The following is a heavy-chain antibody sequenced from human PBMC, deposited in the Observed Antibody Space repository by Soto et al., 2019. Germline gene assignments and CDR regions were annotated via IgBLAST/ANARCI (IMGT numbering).Heavy chain of an antibody. V-gene: IGHV1-58*01. CDR3: AAVSSYYDFWSGYYTPPLYYGMDV. J-gene: IGHJ6*02. CDR2: IVVGSGNT. CDR1: GFTFTSSA. Sequence: SVKVSCKASGFTFTSSAVQWVRQARGQRLEWIGWIVVGSGNTNYAQKFQERVTITRDMSTSTAYMELSSLRSEDTAVYYCAAVSSYYDFWSGYYTPPLYYGMDVWGQGTKVTVSS. D-gene: IGHD3-3*01.